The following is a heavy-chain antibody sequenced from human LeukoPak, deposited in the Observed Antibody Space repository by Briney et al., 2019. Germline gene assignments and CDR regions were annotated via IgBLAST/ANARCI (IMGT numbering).Heavy chain of an antibody. CDR1: GYTFTGYY. CDR2: INPNSGGT. CDR3: ARDLGHYYGRGFDP. Sequence: ASVKVSCKASGYTFTGYYMHWVRQAPGQGLEWMGWINPNSGGTNYAQKFQGWVTMTRDTSISTAYMELSRLRSDDTAVYYCARDLGHYYGRGFDPWGQGTLVTVSS. V-gene: IGHV1-2*04. J-gene: IGHJ5*02. D-gene: IGHD3-10*01.